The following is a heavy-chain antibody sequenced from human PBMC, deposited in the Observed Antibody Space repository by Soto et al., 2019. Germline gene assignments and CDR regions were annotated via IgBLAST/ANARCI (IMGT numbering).Heavy chain of an antibody. CDR1: GFTFSSYG. CDR2: ISYDGSNK. D-gene: IGHD2-21*01. V-gene: IGHV3-30*18. Sequence: HPGGSLRLSCAASGFTFSSYGMHWVRQAPGKGLEWVAVISYDGSNKYYADSVKGRFTISRDNSKNTLYLQMNSLRAEDTAVYYCAKEKPIVALGGYFDYWGQGTLVTVSS. CDR3: AKEKPIVALGGYFDY. J-gene: IGHJ4*02.